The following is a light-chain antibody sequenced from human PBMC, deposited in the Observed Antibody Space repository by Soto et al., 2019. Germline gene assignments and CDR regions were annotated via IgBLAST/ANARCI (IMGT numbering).Light chain of an antibody. CDR2: DAS. Sequence: DIQMTQSPSSVSASVGDRVTITCRASQGISSWLAWYQQKPGKAPKLLISDASNLETGVPSRLRGSVSGTDFTFNLRTLXXXXXXXXXXXXYDNLRFTFGPGTKVDIK. V-gene: IGKV1-12*01. J-gene: IGKJ3*01. CDR3: XXYDNLRFT. CDR1: QGISSW.